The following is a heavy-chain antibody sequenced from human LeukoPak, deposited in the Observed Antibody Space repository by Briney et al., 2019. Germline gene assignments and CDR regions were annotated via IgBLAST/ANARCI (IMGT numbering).Heavy chain of an antibody. D-gene: IGHD3-22*01. V-gene: IGHV1-2*02. CDR2: INPNSGGT. CDR1: GYTFTGYY. Sequence: GASVKVSCKASGYTFTGYYMHWVRQAPGQGLEWMGWINPNSGGTNYAQKLQGRVTMTTDTSTSTAYMELRSLRSDDTAVYYCARDWNYDSKPFDYWGQGTLVTVSS. CDR3: ARDWNYDSKPFDY. J-gene: IGHJ4*02.